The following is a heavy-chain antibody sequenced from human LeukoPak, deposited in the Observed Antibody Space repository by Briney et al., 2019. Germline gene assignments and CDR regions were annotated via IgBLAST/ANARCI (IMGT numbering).Heavy chain of an antibody. CDR2: IIPIFGTA. V-gene: IGHV1-69*05. D-gene: IGHD6-19*01. CDR3: AKRSGYTTGWFFDF. Sequence: ASVKVSCKASGGTFSSYAISWVRQAPGQGLEWMGGIIPIFGTADYAQKFQGRVTITTDESTSTAYMELSSLRSEDTAVFYCAKRSGYTTGWFFDFWGQGTLVTVSS. CDR1: GGTFSSYA. J-gene: IGHJ4*02.